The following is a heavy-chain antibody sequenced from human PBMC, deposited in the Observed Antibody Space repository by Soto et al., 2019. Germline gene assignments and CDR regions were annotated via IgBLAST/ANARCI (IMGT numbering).Heavy chain of an antibody. D-gene: IGHD6-6*01. CDR3: AHKGSSSFGWFDP. Sequence: QITLKESGPPLVKPTQTLTLTCTFSGFSLTTREVGVGWIRQPPGTALEWLALVYWNHDRRYSPSLESRLTSTKDTSKNQGVLRMTNMDPVDSGTYYCAHKGSSSFGWFDPWGQGTPVTVSS. CDR2: VYWNHDR. J-gene: IGHJ5*02. V-gene: IGHV2-5*01. CDR1: GFSLTTREVG.